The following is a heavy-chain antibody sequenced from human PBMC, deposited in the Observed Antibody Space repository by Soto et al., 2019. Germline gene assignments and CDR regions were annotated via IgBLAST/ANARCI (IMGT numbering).Heavy chain of an antibody. CDR1: GGSVSDYY. D-gene: IGHD2-21*02. V-gene: IGHV4-4*07. J-gene: IGHJ4*02. CDR3: VRGPYCGGDCYFAS. CDR2: IHPGGNT. Sequence: SETLSLTCTVYGGSVSDYYWSWVRQPAGKGLEWIGRIHPGGNTNYSPSLMSRVTMSVDTSHNQFSLKLTSVTAADTAVYYCVRGPYCGGDCYFASWGQGALVTVSS.